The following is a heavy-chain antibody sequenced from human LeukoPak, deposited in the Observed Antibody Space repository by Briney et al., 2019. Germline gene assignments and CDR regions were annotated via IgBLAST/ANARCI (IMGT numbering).Heavy chain of an antibody. CDR2: IKGDGIST. CDR1: GFDFSSNW. J-gene: IGHJ4*02. V-gene: IGHV3-74*01. CDR3: AKDHYWSIDY. Sequence: GSLRLSCAASGFDFSSNWMHWVRHAPGQGLVWVSRIKGDGISTNYADSVKGRFTISRDIAKNTLYLQMNSLRAGDTGVYYCAKDHYWSIDYWGRGTLVTVSS. D-gene: IGHD3-3*01.